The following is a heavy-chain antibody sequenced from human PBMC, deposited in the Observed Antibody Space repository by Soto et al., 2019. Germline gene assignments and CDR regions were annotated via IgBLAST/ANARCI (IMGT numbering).Heavy chain of an antibody. CDR2: IYYSGST. Sequence: SETLSLTCDVSGDTISTGRSTSASIRQTPGNGLEWIGYIYYSGSTNYLPSLKSRVTISVDTSKNQCCLKPSSVSVAYTAVYYCARSAGGYIVLVPADDYYGMDVCVQGTTVTV. CDR1: GDTISTGRST. V-gene: IGHV4-61*01. D-gene: IGHD2-2*01. CDR3: ARSAGGYIVLVPADDYYGMDV. J-gene: IGHJ6*02.